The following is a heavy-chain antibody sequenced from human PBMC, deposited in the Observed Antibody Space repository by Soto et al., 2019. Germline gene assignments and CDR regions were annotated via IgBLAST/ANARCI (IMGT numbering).Heavy chain of an antibody. Sequence: QVQLVQSGAEVKKPGSSVKVSCKASGGTFSSYTISWVRQAPGQGLEWMGRIIPILGIANYAQKFQGRVTITADKSTSTAYVELSSLRSEDTAVYYCARDRGYCSSTSCYNFDYWGQGTLVTVSS. CDR3: ARDRGYCSSTSCYNFDY. V-gene: IGHV1-69*08. D-gene: IGHD2-2*02. CDR1: GGTFSSYT. CDR2: IIPILGIA. J-gene: IGHJ4*02.